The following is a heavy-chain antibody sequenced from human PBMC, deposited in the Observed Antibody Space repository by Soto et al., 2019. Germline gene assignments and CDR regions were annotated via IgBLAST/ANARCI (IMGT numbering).Heavy chain of an antibody. CDR1: GDSTSNNRVG. CDR3: ARGEQYSGRIFDY. J-gene: IGHJ4*01. Sequence: QSLSPICALTGDSTSNNRVGWSWVKQNPSRGLEWLGRTYYRSKWYYEYAVSVRGRITINPDTSKNQYSLQLNSVTPEDTAVYFCARGEQYSGRIFDYWGQGTLVTVSS. V-gene: IGHV6-1*01. CDR2: TYYRSKWYY. D-gene: IGHD1-26*01.